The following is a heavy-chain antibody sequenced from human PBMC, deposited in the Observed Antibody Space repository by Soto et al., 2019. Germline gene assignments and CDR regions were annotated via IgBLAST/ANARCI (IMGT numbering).Heavy chain of an antibody. D-gene: IGHD2-15*01. CDR3: AREFCSGGNCYTYYFDP. V-gene: IGHV3-74*01. CDR1: GLTFNRYW. J-gene: IGHJ5*02. Sequence: DVQLVETGGGVVPPGGSLRLSCAASGLTFNRYWMHWVRHAPGKGLVWVSHINTDGSNTNYADSVKGRFTISRDNAKSTLFLQMNSQRDEDTAVYYCAREFCSGGNCYTYYFDPWGQGIPVTVSS. CDR2: INTDGSNT.